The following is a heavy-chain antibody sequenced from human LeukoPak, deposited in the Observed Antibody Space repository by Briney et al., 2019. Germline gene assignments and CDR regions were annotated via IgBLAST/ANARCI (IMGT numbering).Heavy chain of an antibody. Sequence: PGGSLRLSCAASGFTFSSYSMNWVRQAPGKGLEWVSSISSSSSYIYYADSVKGRFTISRDNAKNSLYLQMNSLRAEDTAVYYCARVKRPWIQLWLPLAYWGQGTLVTVS. J-gene: IGHJ4*02. D-gene: IGHD5-18*01. CDR3: ARVKRPWIQLWLPLAY. V-gene: IGHV3-21*01. CDR1: GFTFSSYS. CDR2: ISSSSSYI.